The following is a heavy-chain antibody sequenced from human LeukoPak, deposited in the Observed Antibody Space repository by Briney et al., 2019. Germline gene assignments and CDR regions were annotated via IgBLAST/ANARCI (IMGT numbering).Heavy chain of an antibody. CDR2: ITTSDGNT. V-gene: IGHV3-23*01. CDR3: ARDRGYYDSSGINWFDP. CDR1: GFTFSSYT. D-gene: IGHD3-22*01. J-gene: IGHJ5*02. Sequence: PGGSLRLSCAASGFTFSSYTMSWVRQAPGKGLEWVSTITTSDGNTYYADSVKGRFTISRDNSKNTLYLQMDSLRAEDTAVYYCARDRGYYDSSGINWFDPWGQGTLVTVSS.